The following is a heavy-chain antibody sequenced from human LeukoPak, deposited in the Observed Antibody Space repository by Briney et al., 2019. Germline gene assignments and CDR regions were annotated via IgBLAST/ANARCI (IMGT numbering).Heavy chain of an antibody. CDR2: ISSSGSTI. J-gene: IGHJ4*02. CDR3: ARYGSGSYRIDY. D-gene: IGHD3-10*01. CDR1: GFTFSSYE. Sequence: PGGSLRLSCAASGFTFSSYEMNWVRQAPGKGLEWVSYISSSGSTIYYADSVKGRFTISRDNAKNSLYLQMNSPRAEDTAVYYCARYGSGSYRIDYWGQGTLVTVSS. V-gene: IGHV3-48*03.